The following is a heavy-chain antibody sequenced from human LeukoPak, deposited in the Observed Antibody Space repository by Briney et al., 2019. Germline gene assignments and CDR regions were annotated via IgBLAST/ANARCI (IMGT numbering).Heavy chain of an antibody. V-gene: IGHV3-30-3*01. D-gene: IGHD6-6*01. CDR2: ISYDGCNK. Sequence: PGRSLRLSCAASGFTFSSYAMHWVRQAPGKGLEWVAVISYDGCNKYYADSVKGRFTISRDNSKNTLYLQMNSLRAEDTAVYYCARDGGEQLVGPFDYWGQGTLVTVSS. J-gene: IGHJ4*02. CDR3: ARDGGEQLVGPFDY. CDR1: GFTFSSYA.